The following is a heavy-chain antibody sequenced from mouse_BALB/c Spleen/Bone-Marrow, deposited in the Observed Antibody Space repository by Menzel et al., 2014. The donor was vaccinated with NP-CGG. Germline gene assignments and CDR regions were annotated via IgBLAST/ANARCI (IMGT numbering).Heavy chain of an antibody. D-gene: IGHD2-4*01. CDR3: ARNYDYDGGYCAMDY. CDR2: INPITGYT. Sequence: QVQLKESGTELAKPGASVKMSCKASGYTFTSYWMHWIKQRPGQGLEWIGYINPITGYTEYNQKFKDKATLTADKSSSTAYIQLSSLTSDDSAVYYCARNYDYDGGYCAMDYWGQGTSVTVSS. J-gene: IGHJ4*01. CDR1: GYTFTSYW. V-gene: IGHV1-7*01.